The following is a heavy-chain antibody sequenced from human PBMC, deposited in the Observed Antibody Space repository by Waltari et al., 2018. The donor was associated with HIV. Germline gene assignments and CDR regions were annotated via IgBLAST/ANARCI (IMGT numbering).Heavy chain of an antibody. Sequence: QVRLQESGPGLVKPTETLSLTCTVSGDSISGYYWSWIRQPAGKGLEWIGRIFSTGSTKYHPSLKRRATMSLDTPQNQFSLRRSAVSAADTAVYYCARDLGYCSGGDCSSKPFDYYYYGMDVWGQGTTVTVSS. J-gene: IGHJ6*02. D-gene: IGHD2-15*01. CDR2: IFSTGST. V-gene: IGHV4-4*07. CDR1: GDSISGYY. CDR3: ARDLGYCSGGDCSSKPFDYYYYGMDV.